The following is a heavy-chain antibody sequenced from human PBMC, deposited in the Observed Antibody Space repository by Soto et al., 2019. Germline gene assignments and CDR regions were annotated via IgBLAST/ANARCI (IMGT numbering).Heavy chain of an antibody. CDR2: INHSGST. D-gene: IGHD3-3*01. CDR1: GGSFSGYY. Sequence: SETLSLTCAVYGGSFSGYYWSWIRQPPGKGLEWIGEINHSGSTNYNPSLKSRVTISVDTSKNQFSLKLSSVTAADTAVYYCARGSPRITIFGVVINPDYYYYGMDVWGQGTTVTVSS. J-gene: IGHJ6*02. V-gene: IGHV4-34*01. CDR3: ARGSPRITIFGVVINPDYYYYGMDV.